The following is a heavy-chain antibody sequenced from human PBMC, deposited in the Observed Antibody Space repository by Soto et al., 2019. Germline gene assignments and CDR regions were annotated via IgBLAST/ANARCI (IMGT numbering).Heavy chain of an antibody. V-gene: IGHV4-59*01. J-gene: IGHJ4*02. CDR1: GGSISNYY. CDR2: IYYSGSA. CDR3: ATSYGNAWYTY. D-gene: IGHD6-13*01. Sequence: SETLSLTCTVSGGSISNYYWSWLRQPPGKGLEWIGYIYYSGSASYNPSLKSRVSMSVDTSKNQFSLKLTSVTAADTAVFYCATSYGNAWYTYWGQGTQVTVSS.